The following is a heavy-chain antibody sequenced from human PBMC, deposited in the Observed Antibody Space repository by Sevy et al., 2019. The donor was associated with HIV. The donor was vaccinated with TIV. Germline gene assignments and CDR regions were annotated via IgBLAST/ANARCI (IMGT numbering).Heavy chain of an antibody. D-gene: IGHD2-21*02. V-gene: IGHV1-69*13. Sequence: SVKVSCKASGGTFSSYAISWVRQAPGQGLEWMGGIIPIFGTANYAQKFQGRVTITADESTSTAYMELSSLRSEDTAVYYCASSPPVGGGDCYPRVYYFDYWGQGTLVTVSS. CDR2: IIPIFGTA. CDR3: ASSPPVGGGDCYPRVYYFDY. J-gene: IGHJ4*02. CDR1: GGTFSSYA.